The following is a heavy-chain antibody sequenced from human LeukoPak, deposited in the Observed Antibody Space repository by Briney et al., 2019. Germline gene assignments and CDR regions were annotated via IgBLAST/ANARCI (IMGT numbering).Heavy chain of an antibody. D-gene: IGHD6-13*01. CDR2: INPSGGST. V-gene: IGHV1-46*01. J-gene: IGHJ5*02. Sequence: PGASVKVSCKASGYTFTSYYMHWVRQAPGQGLEWMGIINPSGGSTSYAQKLQGRVTMTTDTSTSTAYMELRSLRSDDTAVYYCARVGSIAAAGTGNWFDPWGQGTLVTVSS. CDR3: ARVGSIAAAGTGNWFDP. CDR1: GYTFTSYY.